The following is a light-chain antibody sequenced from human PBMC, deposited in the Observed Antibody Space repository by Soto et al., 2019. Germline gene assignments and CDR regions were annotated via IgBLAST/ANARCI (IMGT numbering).Light chain of an antibody. CDR2: EVI. J-gene: IGLJ1*01. V-gene: IGLV2-8*01. Sequence: QSALTQPPSASGSPGQSVTIPCTGTSSDVGGYNFVSWYQQLPGKAPKLLIYEVIKRPSGVPDRFSGSKSGNTASLTVSGLQAEDEADYYCNSYASSSSLYVFGTGTKLTVL. CDR1: SSDVGGYNF. CDR3: NSYASSSSLYV.